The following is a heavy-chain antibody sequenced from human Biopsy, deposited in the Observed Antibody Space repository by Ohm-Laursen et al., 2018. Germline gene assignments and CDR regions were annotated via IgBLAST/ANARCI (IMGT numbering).Heavy chain of an antibody. CDR3: ARLTGDPSY. CDR2: IYYTGHT. J-gene: IGHJ4*02. Sequence: SDTLSLTCPVSGGSIKSYYWNWIRQSPEKGLEWIGFIYYTGHTNYNPSLKSRATISVDTSKNQFSLKVISVTAADTAVYYCARLTGDPSYWGQGILVTVSS. D-gene: IGHD7-27*01. V-gene: IGHV4-59*07. CDR1: GGSIKSYY.